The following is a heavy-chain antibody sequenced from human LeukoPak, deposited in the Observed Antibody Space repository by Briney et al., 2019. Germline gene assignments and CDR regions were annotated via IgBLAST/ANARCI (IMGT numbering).Heavy chain of an antibody. CDR3: AKDAQRGFDYSNSLDN. Sequence: GRSLRLSCATSGFTFSHYGMHWVRQAAGKGLEWVAVIWSDGTNRYYGDPVKGRFTISRDNFQRMVYLQMNSLRAEDTAVYYCAKDAQRGFDYSNSLDNWGQGTLVTVFS. CDR1: GFTFSHYG. D-gene: IGHD4-11*01. CDR2: IWSDGTNR. V-gene: IGHV3-33*06. J-gene: IGHJ4*02.